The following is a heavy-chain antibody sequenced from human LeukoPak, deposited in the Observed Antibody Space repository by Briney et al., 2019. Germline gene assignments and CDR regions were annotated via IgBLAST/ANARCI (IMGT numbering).Heavy chain of an antibody. Sequence: GGSLRLSCAASGFTFSSYSMNWVRQAPGKGLEWVSSISSSSSYIYYADSVKGRFTISRDNAKNSLYLQMNSLRAEDTAVYYCARGRYGSGSYYNGDWGQGTLVTVSS. CDR3: ARGRYGSGSYYNGD. CDR2: ISSSSSYI. D-gene: IGHD3-10*01. CDR1: GFTFSSYS. J-gene: IGHJ4*02. V-gene: IGHV3-21*01.